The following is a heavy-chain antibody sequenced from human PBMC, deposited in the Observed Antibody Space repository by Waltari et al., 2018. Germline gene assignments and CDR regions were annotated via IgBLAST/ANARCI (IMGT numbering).Heavy chain of an antibody. D-gene: IGHD2-2*03. CDR2: IYYSGST. CDR1: GGSISSYY. Sequence: ETLSLTCTVSGGSISSYYWSWIRQPPGKGLEWIGYIYYSGSTNYNPSLKSRVTISVDTSKNQFSLKLSSVTAADTAVYYCARHGYCSSTSCYARGSFDYWGQGTLVTVSS. J-gene: IGHJ4*02. V-gene: IGHV4-59*08. CDR3: ARHGYCSSTSCYARGSFDY.